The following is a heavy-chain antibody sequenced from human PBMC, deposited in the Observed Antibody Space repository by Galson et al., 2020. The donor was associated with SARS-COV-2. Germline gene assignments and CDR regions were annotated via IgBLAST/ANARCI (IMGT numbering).Heavy chain of an antibody. CDR3: ARDVSGGASDI. J-gene: IGHJ3*02. V-gene: IGHV3-30*04. CDR1: GFTFTNYA. Sequence: GGSLRLSCAASGFTFTNYAIHWVRQVPGKGLEWVAVISHDGRIEVYADSVKGRFTISRDNSENMLFLQMDSLRADDTAVYYCARDVSGGASDIWGQGTMVTVSS. CDR2: ISHDGRIE. D-gene: IGHD1-26*01.